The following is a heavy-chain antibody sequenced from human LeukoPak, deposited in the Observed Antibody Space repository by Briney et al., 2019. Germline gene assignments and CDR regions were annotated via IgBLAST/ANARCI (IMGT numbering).Heavy chain of an antibody. V-gene: IGHV7-4-1*02. CDR1: GYTFTSYA. CDR3: ARVGYSGSYSNPYYFDY. Sequence: ASVKVSCKASGYTFTSYAMNWVRQAPGQGLEWMGWINTNTGNPTYAQGFTGRFVFSLDTSVSTAYLQISSLKAEDTAVYYCARVGYSGSYSNPYYFDYWGQGTLVTVSS. CDR2: INTNTGNP. J-gene: IGHJ4*02. D-gene: IGHD1-26*01.